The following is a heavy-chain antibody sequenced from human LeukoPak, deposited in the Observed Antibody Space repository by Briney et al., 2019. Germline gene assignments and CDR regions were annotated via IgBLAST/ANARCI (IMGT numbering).Heavy chain of an antibody. CDR2: INPNSGGT. Sequence: ASVKVSRKASGYTFTGYYMHWVRQAPGQGLEWMGWINPNSGGTNYAQKFQGRVTMTRDTSISTAYMELSRLRSDDTAVYYCARGGPYGSGSYYDGVEWGQGTLVTVSS. CDR3: ARGGPYGSGSYYDGVE. V-gene: IGHV1-2*02. D-gene: IGHD3-10*01. CDR1: GYTFTGYY. J-gene: IGHJ4*02.